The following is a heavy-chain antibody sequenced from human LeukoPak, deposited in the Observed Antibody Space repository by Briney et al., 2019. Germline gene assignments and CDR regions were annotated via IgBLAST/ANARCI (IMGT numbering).Heavy chain of an antibody. CDR2: ISYDGSNK. CDR3: AKETSRIGGSMASFDY. J-gene: IGHJ4*02. Sequence: GGSLRLSCAASGFTFSSYAMHWVRQAPGKGLEWVAVISYDGSNKYYADSVKGRFTISRDNSKNTLYLQMNSLRAEDTAVYYCAKETSRIGGSMASFDYWGQGTLVTVSS. V-gene: IGHV3-30*04. CDR1: GFTFSSYA. D-gene: IGHD1-26*01.